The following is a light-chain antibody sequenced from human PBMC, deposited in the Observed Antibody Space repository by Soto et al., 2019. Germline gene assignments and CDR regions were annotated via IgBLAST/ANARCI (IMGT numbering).Light chain of an antibody. V-gene: IGKV1-5*03. CDR1: QSISSC. J-gene: IGKJ1*01. CDR2: KAS. Sequence: MTNSPAALSASVEDRVTITCRASQSISSCLAWYQQKPGKAPKLLIYKASSLESGVPSRFSGSGSGTEFTLTISSLQPDDFATYYCQSYNSYSGTFGQAALV. CDR3: QSYNSYSGT.